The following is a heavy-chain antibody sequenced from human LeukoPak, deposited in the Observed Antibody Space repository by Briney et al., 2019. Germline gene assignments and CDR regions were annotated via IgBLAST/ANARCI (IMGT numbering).Heavy chain of an antibody. Sequence: GGSLRLSCAASGFTFSSYGMHWVRQAPGKGLEWVAVTSYDGSNKYYADSVKGRFTISRDNSKNTLYLQMNSLRAEDTAVYYCAKEGPSGYDLYYFDYWGQGTLVTVSS. CDR2: TSYDGSNK. V-gene: IGHV3-30*18. CDR3: AKEGPSGYDLYYFDY. J-gene: IGHJ4*02. D-gene: IGHD5-12*01. CDR1: GFTFSSYG.